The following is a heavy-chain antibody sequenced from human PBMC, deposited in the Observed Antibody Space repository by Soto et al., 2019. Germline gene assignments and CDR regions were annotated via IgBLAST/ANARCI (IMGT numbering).Heavy chain of an antibody. V-gene: IGHV3-30*18. CDR2: ISYDGSSQ. J-gene: IGHJ4*02. CDR3: ENAGGWELPRGRGSDY. Sequence: GGSLRLSCVASGFTFSNYGMHWVRQAPGKGLEWVAVISYDGSSQHYADSVKGRFTISRDNSKNALYVQMRSLRAEDTAVYYCENAGGWELPRGRGSDYWGQGTMVTVSS. D-gene: IGHD1-26*01. CDR1: GFTFSNYG.